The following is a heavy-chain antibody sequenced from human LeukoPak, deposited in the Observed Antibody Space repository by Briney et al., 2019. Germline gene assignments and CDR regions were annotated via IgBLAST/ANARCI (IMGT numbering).Heavy chain of an antibody. CDR2: ISAYNGNT. J-gene: IGHJ6*03. Sequence: ASVKVSCKASGGTFTSYGISWVRQAPGQGLEWMGWISAYNGNTNYAQKLQGRVTMTTDTSTSTAYMELRSLRSDDTAVYYCAREPYSGSYSYYYYYMDVWGKGTTVTVSS. CDR3: AREPYSGSYSYYYYYMDV. CDR1: GGTFTSYG. V-gene: IGHV1-18*01. D-gene: IGHD1-26*01.